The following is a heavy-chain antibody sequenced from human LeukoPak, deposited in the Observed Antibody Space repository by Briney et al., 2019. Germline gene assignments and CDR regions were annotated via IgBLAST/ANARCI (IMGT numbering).Heavy chain of an antibody. V-gene: IGHV4-59*01. CDR3: ARYSPVVAATYWYFDL. J-gene: IGHJ2*01. Sequence: SETLSLTCTVSGGSISSYYWSWIRQPPGKGLEWLGYIYYSGSTNYNLSLKSRVTISVDTSKNQFSLKLSSVTAADTAVYYCARYSPVVAATYWYFDLWGRGTLVTVSS. CDR2: IYYSGST. CDR1: GGSISSYY. D-gene: IGHD2-15*01.